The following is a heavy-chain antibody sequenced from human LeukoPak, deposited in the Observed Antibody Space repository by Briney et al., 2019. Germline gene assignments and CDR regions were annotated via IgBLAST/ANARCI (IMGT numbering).Heavy chain of an antibody. V-gene: IGHV4-34*01. CDR2: INHSEST. D-gene: IGHD2-2*02. Sequence: SETLSLTCAVYGGSFSGYYWSWIPQPPGKGLEWIGEINHSESTNYNPSLKSRVTISVDTSKNQFSLKLSSVTAADTAVYYCARRGVVVVPAAIPARDYYYYGMDVWGQGTTVTVSS. J-gene: IGHJ6*02. CDR3: ARRGVVVVPAAIPARDYYYYGMDV. CDR1: GGSFSGYY.